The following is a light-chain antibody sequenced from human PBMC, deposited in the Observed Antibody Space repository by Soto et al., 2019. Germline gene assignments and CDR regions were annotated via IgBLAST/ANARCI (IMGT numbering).Light chain of an antibody. CDR3: NSYTTLSNRV. V-gene: IGLV2-14*01. Sequence: QSALTQPSSVCGSPGQSVTISCTGTSTDIGAYNYVSWYQQHPGKAPKLLIYEVTNRPSGVSNRFSGSKYGNTASLTISGLQAEDEANYYCNSYTTLSNRVFGTGTKVTV. CDR2: EVT. CDR1: STDIGAYNY. J-gene: IGLJ1*01.